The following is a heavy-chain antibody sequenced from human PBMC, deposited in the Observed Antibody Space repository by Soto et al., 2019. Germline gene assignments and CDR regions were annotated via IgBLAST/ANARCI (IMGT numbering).Heavy chain of an antibody. CDR1: GFTFSSYG. CDR2: ISYDGSNK. D-gene: IGHD2-2*01. J-gene: IGHJ6*02. Sequence: GGSLRLSCAASGFTFSSYGMHWVRQAPGKGLEWVAVISYDGSNKYYADSVKGRFTISRDNSKNTLYLQMNSLRAEDTAVYYCAKENQLLDPLYYYYYYGMDVWGQGTTVTVSS. V-gene: IGHV3-30*18. CDR3: AKENQLLDPLYYYYYYGMDV.